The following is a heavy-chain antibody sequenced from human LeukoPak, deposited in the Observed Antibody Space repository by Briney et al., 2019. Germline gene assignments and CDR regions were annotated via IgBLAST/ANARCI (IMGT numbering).Heavy chain of an antibody. J-gene: IGHJ2*01. CDR2: ISAYNGNT. Sequence: ASVKVSCKASGYTFTSYGISWVRQAPGQGLEWMGWISAYNGNTNYAQRLQGRVTMTTDTSTSTAYMELRSLRSDDTAVYYCAMVADDWYFDLWGRGTLVTVSS. CDR1: GYTFTSYG. V-gene: IGHV1-18*01. CDR3: AMVADDWYFDL.